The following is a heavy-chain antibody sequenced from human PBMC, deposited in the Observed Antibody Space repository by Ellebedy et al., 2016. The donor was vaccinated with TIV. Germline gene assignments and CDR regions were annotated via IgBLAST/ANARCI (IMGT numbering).Heavy chain of an antibody. CDR1: GFTFSNYW. V-gene: IGHV3-7*03. D-gene: IGHD6-19*01. CDR2: IRPDGSEE. J-gene: IGHJ4*02. CDR3: AGESRSSSGY. Sequence: GESLKISCAVSGFTFSNYWLSWVRLAPGRGLEWVANIRPDGSEEQYVDSVKGRFTVSRDNAKNSLYLQMNSLRAEDTAVYYCAGESRSSSGYWGQGTLVTVSS.